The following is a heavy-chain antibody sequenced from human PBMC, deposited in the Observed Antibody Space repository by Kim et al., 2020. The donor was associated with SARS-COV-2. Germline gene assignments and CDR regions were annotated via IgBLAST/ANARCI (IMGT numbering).Heavy chain of an antibody. Sequence: GGSLRLSCAASGFTVSSNYMSWVRQAPGKGLEWVSVIYSGGSTYYSDTVKGRFIISRHNSKNKLYLQMNSLRAEDTAVYYCAMGIIVAGTDDAFDIWGQGTMVTVSS. D-gene: IGHD6-19*01. CDR1: GFTVSSNY. CDR2: IYSGGST. J-gene: IGHJ3*02. CDR3: AMGIIVAGTDDAFDI. V-gene: IGHV3-53*04.